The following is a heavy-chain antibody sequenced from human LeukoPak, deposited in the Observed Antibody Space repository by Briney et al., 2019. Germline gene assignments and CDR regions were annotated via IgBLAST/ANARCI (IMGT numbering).Heavy chain of an antibody. CDR3: ARVGGAGYTDY. CDR1: GYSISSGYY. V-gene: IGHV4-38-2*01. J-gene: IGHJ4*02. D-gene: IGHD3-16*01. CDR2: IYHSGST. Sequence: SETLSLTWAVSGYSISSGYYWGWIRQPPGKGLEWIGSIYHSGSTYYNPSLKSRVTISVDTSKNQFSLKLSSVTAADTAVYYCARVGGAGYTDYWGQGTLVTVSS.